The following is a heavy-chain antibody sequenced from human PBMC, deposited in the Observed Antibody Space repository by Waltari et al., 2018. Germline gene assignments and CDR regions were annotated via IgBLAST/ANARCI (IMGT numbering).Heavy chain of an antibody. CDR2: SNPNSGNT. J-gene: IGHJ4*02. V-gene: IGHV1-8*01. Sequence: QVQLVQSGAEVKKPGASVKVSCKASGYTFTSYDINWVRQATGQGLEWMGWSNPNSGNTGYAKKFQGRVTMTRNTSISTAYMELSSLRSEDTAVYYCARTGCSSTSCPSDYWGQGTLVTVSS. D-gene: IGHD2-2*01. CDR3: ARTGCSSTSCPSDY. CDR1: GYTFTSYD.